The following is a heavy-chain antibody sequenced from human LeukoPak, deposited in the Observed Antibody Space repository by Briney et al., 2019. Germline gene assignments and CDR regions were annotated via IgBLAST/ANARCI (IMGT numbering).Heavy chain of an antibody. V-gene: IGHV4-39*07. Sequence: PSETLSLTCTVSGGSISSSSYYWGWIRQPPGKGLEWIGEINHSGSTNYNPSLKSRVTISVDTSKNQFSLKLSSVTAADTAVYYCARIWGYYTRNYFDYWGQGTLVTVSS. CDR1: GGSISSSSYY. CDR2: INHSGST. D-gene: IGHD3-3*01. CDR3: ARIWGYYTRNYFDY. J-gene: IGHJ4*02.